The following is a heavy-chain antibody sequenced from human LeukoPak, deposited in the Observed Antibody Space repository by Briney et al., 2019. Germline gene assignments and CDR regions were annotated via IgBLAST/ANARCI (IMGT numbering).Heavy chain of an antibody. Sequence: ASVKVSCKASGYTFTSYDINWVRQATGQGLEWMGWMNPNSGNTGYAQKFQGRVTMTRNTSISTAYMELSSLRSEDTAVYYCATDCSGGSCYSSWSDPWGQGTLVTVSS. D-gene: IGHD2-15*01. CDR1: GYTFTSYD. J-gene: IGHJ5*02. CDR3: ATDCSGGSCYSSWSDP. V-gene: IGHV1-8*01. CDR2: MNPNSGNT.